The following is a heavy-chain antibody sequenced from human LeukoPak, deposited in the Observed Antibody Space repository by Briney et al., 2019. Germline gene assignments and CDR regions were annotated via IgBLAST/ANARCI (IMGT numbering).Heavy chain of an antibody. CDR3: ARDRGSGNYQPFDY. J-gene: IGHJ4*02. CDR2: INPNSGGT. D-gene: IGHD1-26*01. Sequence: ASVKVSCKASGYTFTGYYMHWVRQAPGQGLEWMRWINPNSGGTNYAQKFQGRVTMTRDTSISTAYMELSRLTSDDTAVYFCARDRGSGNYQPFDYWGQGTLVTVSS. V-gene: IGHV1-2*02. CDR1: GYTFTGYY.